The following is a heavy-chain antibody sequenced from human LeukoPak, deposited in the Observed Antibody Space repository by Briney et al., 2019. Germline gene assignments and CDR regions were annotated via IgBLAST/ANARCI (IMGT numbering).Heavy chain of an antibody. V-gene: IGHV4-59*01. CDR3: ARLYGNWFDP. D-gene: IGHD2-8*01. J-gene: IGHJ5*02. Sequence: KPSATLSLTCPVSGGSISSYYWSWIRQPPGKGLEWIGYIYHSGSTNYNPSLKSRVTISVGTSKNQFSLKLSSVTAADTAVYYCARLYGNWFDPWGQGTLVTVSS. CDR2: IYHSGST. CDR1: GGSISSYY.